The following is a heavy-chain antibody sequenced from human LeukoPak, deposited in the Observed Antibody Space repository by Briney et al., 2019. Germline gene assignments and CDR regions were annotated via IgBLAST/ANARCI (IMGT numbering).Heavy chain of an antibody. CDR1: GGSISSSGYC. Sequence: PSETLSLTCTVSGGSISSSGYCWGWIRQPPGKGLEWIGSIDYSGSTNYNPSLKSRVTISVDMSKNQFSLKLSSVTAADTAVYYCATDCSGSSCYPAGFDYWGQGTLVTVSS. V-gene: IGHV4-39*01. CDR2: IDYSGST. CDR3: ATDCSGSSCYPAGFDY. D-gene: IGHD2-15*01. J-gene: IGHJ4*02.